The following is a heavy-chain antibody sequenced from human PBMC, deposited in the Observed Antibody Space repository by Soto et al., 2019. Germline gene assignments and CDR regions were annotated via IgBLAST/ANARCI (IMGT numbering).Heavy chain of an antibody. CDR2: IYYSGST. D-gene: IGHD2-2*01. Sequence: PSETLSLTCTVSGGSISSSSYYWGWIRQPPGKGLEWIGSIYYSGSTYYNPSLKSRVTIPVDTSKNQFSLKLSSVTAADTAVYYCARHCSSTSCYYHYGMDVWGQGTTVT. CDR1: GGSISSSSYY. CDR3: ARHCSSTSCYYHYGMDV. J-gene: IGHJ6*02. V-gene: IGHV4-39*01.